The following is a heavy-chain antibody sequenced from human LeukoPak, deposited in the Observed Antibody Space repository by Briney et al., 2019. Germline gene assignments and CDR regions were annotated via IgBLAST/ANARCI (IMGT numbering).Heavy chain of an antibody. V-gene: IGHV1-69*13. D-gene: IGHD3-16*02. CDR3: ARDRAYDYVWGSYRLFDY. Sequence: SVKVSCKASGGTFSSYAISWVRQAPGQGLEWMGGIIPIFGTANYAQKFQGRVTITADESTSTAYMELSSLRSEDTSVYYCARDRAYDYVWGSYRLFDYWGQGTLVTVSS. CDR1: GGTFSSYA. CDR2: IIPIFGTA. J-gene: IGHJ4*02.